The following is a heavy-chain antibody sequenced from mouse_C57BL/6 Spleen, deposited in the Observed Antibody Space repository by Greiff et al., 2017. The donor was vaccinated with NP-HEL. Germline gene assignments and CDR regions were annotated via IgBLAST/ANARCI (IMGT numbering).Heavy chain of an antibody. CDR2: IDPETGGT. CDR3: TRYYYGSSQFAY. D-gene: IGHD1-1*01. CDR1: GYTFTDYE. V-gene: IGHV1-15*01. J-gene: IGHJ3*01. Sequence: QVHVKQSGAELVRPGASVTLSCKASGYTFTDYEMQWVKQTPVHGLEWIGAIDPETGGTAYNQKFKGKAILTADKSSSTAYMELRSLTSEDSAVYYCTRYYYGSSQFAYWGQGTLVTVSA.